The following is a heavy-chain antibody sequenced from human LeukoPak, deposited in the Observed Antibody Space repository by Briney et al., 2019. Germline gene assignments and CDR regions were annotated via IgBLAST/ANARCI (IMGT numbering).Heavy chain of an antibody. J-gene: IGHJ6*03. CDR3: AKQGRYSSSWYREQNEYYYYYYMDV. CDR2: ISGSGGST. CDR1: GFTFSSYA. V-gene: IGHV3-23*01. Sequence: GGSLRLSCAASGFTFSSYAMSWVRQAPGKGLEWVSAISGSGGSTYYADSVKGRFTISRDNSKNTLYLQRNSLRAEDTAVYYCAKQGRYSSSWYREQNEYYYYYYMDVWGKGTTVTVSS. D-gene: IGHD6-13*01.